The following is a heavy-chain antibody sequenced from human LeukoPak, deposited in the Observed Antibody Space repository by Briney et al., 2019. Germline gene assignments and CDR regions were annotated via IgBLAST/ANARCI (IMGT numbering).Heavy chain of an antibody. CDR2: INPDSGGT. V-gene: IGHV1-2*06. Sequence: GASVKVSCKVSGYTFTGYYLHWLRQAPGQGLEWMGRINPDSGGTNYAQKFQGRVTMTRGTSINTAYMDLSSLRSDDTAVYYCARGPSGSDYWGQGTLVTVSS. CDR3: ARGPSGSDY. J-gene: IGHJ4*02. D-gene: IGHD3-10*01. CDR1: GYTFTGYY.